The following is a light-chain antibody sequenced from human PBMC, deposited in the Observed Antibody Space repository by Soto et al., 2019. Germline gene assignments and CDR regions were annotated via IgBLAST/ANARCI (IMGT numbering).Light chain of an antibody. J-gene: IGKJ2*01. CDR1: HNITNNY. V-gene: IGKV3-20*01. CDR2: DTS. Sequence: ETVLAQSPGTLSLSPGESATLSCRASHNITNNYLAWYQQKPGQAPRLLIYDTSSRAIGIPDKFSGSGSGTDFTLTITRLEPEDFAVYYCHHYYGSIRGFAFGQGTKLEIK. CDR3: HHYYGSIRGFA.